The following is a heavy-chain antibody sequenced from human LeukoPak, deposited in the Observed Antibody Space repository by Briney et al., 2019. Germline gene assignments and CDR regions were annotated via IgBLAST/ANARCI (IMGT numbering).Heavy chain of an antibody. V-gene: IGHV1-2*04. D-gene: IGHD3-22*01. J-gene: IGHJ4*02. CDR3: ARGGPYYDSSRANDLNY. Sequence: ASVKVSCKTSGYSFTDYIIAWVRQAPGQGLEWMGWINPNSGGTHYPQKFQGWVTMTRDTSISTAYMEMSRLTSDDTAVFYCARGGPYYDSSRANDLNYWGQGTLVTVSS. CDR1: GYSFTDYI. CDR2: INPNSGGT.